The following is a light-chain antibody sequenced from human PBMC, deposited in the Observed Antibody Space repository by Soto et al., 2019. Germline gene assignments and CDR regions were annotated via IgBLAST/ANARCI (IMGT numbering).Light chain of an antibody. CDR2: DAS. CDR1: QTISSR. V-gene: IGKV1-5*01. J-gene: IGKJ1*01. Sequence: IQMTQSPSTLSGSVGDRVTITCRASQTISSRLAWYQQKPGKAPKLLIYDASSLESGVPSRFSGSGSGTEFTLSISSLQPDDFATYYCQQYNSYSPRTFGQGTKVDIK. CDR3: QQYNSYSPRT.